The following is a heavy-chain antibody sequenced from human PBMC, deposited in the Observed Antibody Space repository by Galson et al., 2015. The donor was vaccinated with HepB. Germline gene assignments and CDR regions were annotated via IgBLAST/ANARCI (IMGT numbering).Heavy chain of an antibody. J-gene: IGHJ4*02. CDR2: ISSSGSTI. Sequence: SLRLSCAASGFTFSSYEMNWVRQAPGKGLEWVSYISSSGSTIYYADSVKGRFTISRDNAKNSLYLQMNSLRAEDTAVYYCARDVRAYGDYPTPFFDYWGQGTLVTVSS. CDR3: ARDVRAYGDYPTPFFDY. D-gene: IGHD4-17*01. V-gene: IGHV3-48*03. CDR1: GFTFSSYE.